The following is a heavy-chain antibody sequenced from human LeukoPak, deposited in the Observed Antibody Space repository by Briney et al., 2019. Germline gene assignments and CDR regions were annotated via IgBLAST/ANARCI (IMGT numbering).Heavy chain of an antibody. D-gene: IGHD6-19*01. CDR1: GGSISSSSYY. J-gene: IGHJ4*02. V-gene: IGHV4-39*01. Sequence: KPSETLSLTCTVSGGSISSSSYYWGWIRQPPGKGLEWIGSIYYSGSTYYNPSLESRVTISVDTSKNQFSLKLSSVTAADTAVYHCARLQIAVEKHFDYWGQGTLVTVSS. CDR2: IYYSGST. CDR3: ARLQIAVEKHFDY.